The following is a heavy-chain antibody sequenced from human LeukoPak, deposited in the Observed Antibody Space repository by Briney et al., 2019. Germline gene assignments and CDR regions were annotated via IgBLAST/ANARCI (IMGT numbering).Heavy chain of an antibody. CDR1: GGSISSYY. Sequence: SETLSLTCTVSGGSISSYYWSWIRQPPGKGLEWIGYIYYSGSTNYNPSLKNRVTISVDTSKNQFSLKLSSVTAADTAVYYCARGVVAAAGRTFDFWGQGTLVTVSS. CDR2: IYYSGST. V-gene: IGHV4-59*01. J-gene: IGHJ4*02. CDR3: ARGVVAAAGRTFDF. D-gene: IGHD6-13*01.